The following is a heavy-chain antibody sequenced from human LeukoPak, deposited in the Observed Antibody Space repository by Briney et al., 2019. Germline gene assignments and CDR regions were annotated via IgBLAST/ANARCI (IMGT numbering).Heavy chain of an antibody. CDR3: AKGQEGYSYYFDY. J-gene: IGHJ4*02. D-gene: IGHD5-24*01. CDR2: ISGSGGNT. CDR1: GFTFSSYA. Sequence: PGGSLRLSCAASGFTFSSYAMSWVRQAPGKGLEWASAISGSGGNTYYADSVKGRFTISRDNSKNTLYLQMNSLRAEDTAVYYCAKGQEGYSYYFDYWGQGTLVTVSS. V-gene: IGHV3-23*01.